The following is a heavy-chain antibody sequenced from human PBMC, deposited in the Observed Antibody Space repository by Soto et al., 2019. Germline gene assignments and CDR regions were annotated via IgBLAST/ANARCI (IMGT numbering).Heavy chain of an antibody. D-gene: IGHD2-2*01. V-gene: IGHV1-69*01. CDR2: IIPISDTS. Sequence: QVQLVQSGAEVKKPGSSVKVSCKASGGTFSSYAISWVRQAPGQGLEWMGGIIPISDTSNYAHKFQGRVTITADESTSSAYMKLSSLRSEDTAVDYCARSQGSSTSLEIYYYYYYGMDVWGQGTTVTVSS. CDR1: GGTFSSYA. J-gene: IGHJ6*02. CDR3: ARSQGSSTSLEIYYYYYYGMDV.